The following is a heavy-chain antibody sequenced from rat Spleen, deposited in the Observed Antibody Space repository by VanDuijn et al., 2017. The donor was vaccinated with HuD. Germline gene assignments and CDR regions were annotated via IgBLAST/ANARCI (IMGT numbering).Heavy chain of an antibody. Sequence: QVQLKESGPGLVQPSQTLSLTCTVPGFSLISNSLHWVRQPPGKGLEWIAAISSGGSTYYNSALKSRLSISRDTSKSQVFLKMNSLQTEDTAMYFCARWDYWGQGVMVTVSS. J-gene: IGHJ2*01. CDR2: ISSGGST. V-gene: IGHV2-6*01. CDR3: ARWDY. CDR1: GFSLISNS.